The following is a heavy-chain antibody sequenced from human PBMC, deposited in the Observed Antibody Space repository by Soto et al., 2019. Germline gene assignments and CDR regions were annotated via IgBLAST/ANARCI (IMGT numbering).Heavy chain of an antibody. Sequence: EVQLVESGGGLVKPGGSLRLSCAASGFTFTSYTMNWVRQAPGKGLKWVSSISSSSSYIYYADSVKGRFTISRDNAKNSLYLQMNSLRAEDTAVYYCARDGADLGIVLVPAATDYFYYGLDVWGQGTTVTVSS. CDR1: GFTFTSYT. V-gene: IGHV3-21*01. D-gene: IGHD2-2*01. CDR2: ISSSSSYI. J-gene: IGHJ6*02. CDR3: ARDGADLGIVLVPAATDYFYYGLDV.